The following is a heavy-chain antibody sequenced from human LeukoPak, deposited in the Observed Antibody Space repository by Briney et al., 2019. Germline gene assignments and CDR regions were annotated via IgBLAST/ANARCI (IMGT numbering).Heavy chain of an antibody. CDR2: INPNSGGT. CDR1: GYTFTGYY. D-gene: IGHD5-24*01. J-gene: IGHJ6*02. Sequence: ASVKVSCKASGYTFTGYYMHWVRQAPGQGLEWMGWINPNSGGTNYAQKFQGRATMTRDTSISTAYMELSRLRSGDTAVYYCARAGWRTSYYGMDVWGQGTTVTVSS. CDR3: ARAGWRTSYYGMDV. V-gene: IGHV1-2*02.